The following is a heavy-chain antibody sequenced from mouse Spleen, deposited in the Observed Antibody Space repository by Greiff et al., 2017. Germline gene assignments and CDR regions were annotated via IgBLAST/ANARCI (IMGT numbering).Heavy chain of an antibody. V-gene: IGHV1-42*01. CDR1: GYSFTGYY. CDR3: ATIYYGNYVPDYFDY. CDR2: INPSTGGT. J-gene: IGHJ2*01. Sequence: VQLQQSGPELVKPGASVKISCKASGYSFTGYYMNWVKQSPEKSLEWIGEINPSTGGTTYNQKFKAKATLTVDKSSSTAYMQLKSLTSEDSAVYYCATIYYGNYVPDYFDYWGQGTTLTVSS. D-gene: IGHD2-1*01.